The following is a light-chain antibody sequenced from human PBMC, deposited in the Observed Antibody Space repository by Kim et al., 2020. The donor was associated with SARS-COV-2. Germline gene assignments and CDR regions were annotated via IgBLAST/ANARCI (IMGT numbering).Light chain of an antibody. CDR1: SSNIGAGYD. CDR3: QSYDSSLSGYV. Sequence: QRVTISCTGSSSNIGAGYDVHWYQQLPGTAPKLLIYGNSNRPSGVPDRFSGSESGTSASLAITGLQAEDEADYYCQSYDSSLSGYVFGPGTKVTVL. CDR2: GNS. J-gene: IGLJ1*01. V-gene: IGLV1-40*01.